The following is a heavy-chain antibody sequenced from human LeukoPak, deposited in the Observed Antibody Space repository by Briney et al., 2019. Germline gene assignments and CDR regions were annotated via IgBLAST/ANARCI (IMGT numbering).Heavy chain of an antibody. CDR1: GFTFSSYA. CDR2: ISSSSSTI. V-gene: IGHV3-48*04. J-gene: IGHJ4*02. Sequence: GSLRLSCAASGFTFSSYAMSWVRQAPGKGLEWVSYISSSSSTIYYADSVKGRFTISRDNAKNSLYLQMNSLRAEDTAVYYCASDSSRVTDLPWGQGTLVTVSS. D-gene: IGHD6-13*01. CDR3: ASDSSRVTDLP.